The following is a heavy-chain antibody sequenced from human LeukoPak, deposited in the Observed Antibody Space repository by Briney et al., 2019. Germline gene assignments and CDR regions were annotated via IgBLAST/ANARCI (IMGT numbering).Heavy chain of an antibody. D-gene: IGHD4-11*01. CDR1: GGSISSYY. J-gene: IGHJ4*02. Sequence: PSATLSLTCTVSGGSISSYYWSWIRQPPGKGLEWIGYIYYSGSTNYNPSLRSRVTISVDTSKNQFSLKLSSVTAADTAVYYCARHNYVLRFDYWGQGTLVTVSS. CDR3: ARHNYVLRFDY. V-gene: IGHV4-59*01. CDR2: IYYSGST.